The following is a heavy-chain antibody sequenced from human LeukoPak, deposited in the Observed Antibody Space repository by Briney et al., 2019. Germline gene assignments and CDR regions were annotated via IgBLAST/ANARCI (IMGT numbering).Heavy chain of an antibody. CDR3: ASSVVTPYYFDY. J-gene: IGHJ4*02. V-gene: IGHV4-30-4*08. D-gene: IGHD4-23*01. CDR2: IYYSGST. CDR1: GGSISSGDYY. Sequence: SETLSLTCTVSGGSISSGDYYWSWIRQPPGKGLAWIGYIYYSGSTYYNPSLKSRVTISVDTSKNQFSLKLSSVTAADTAVYYCASSVVTPYYFDYWGQGTLVTVSS.